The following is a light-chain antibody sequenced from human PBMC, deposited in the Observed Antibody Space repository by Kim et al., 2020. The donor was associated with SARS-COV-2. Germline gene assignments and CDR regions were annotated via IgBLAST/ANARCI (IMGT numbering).Light chain of an antibody. CDR2: SAS. CDR1: QYIYDY. Sequence: ASVGDRVTITCRASQYIYDYVNGYQQTPGKVPKLLIYSASSLHIGVPSKFSGSGSGTEFTLTINSLQPEDFATYYCQQSYSAPVTFGGGTKVDIK. J-gene: IGKJ4*01. CDR3: QQSYSAPVT. V-gene: IGKV1-39*01.